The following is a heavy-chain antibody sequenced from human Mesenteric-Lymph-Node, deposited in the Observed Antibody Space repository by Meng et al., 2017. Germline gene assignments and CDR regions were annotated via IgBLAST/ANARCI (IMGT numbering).Heavy chain of an antibody. CDR2: ISGNGAST. CDR3: VSTVTPNFYYFDY. Sequence: EGQLLESGGGLVQPGGSLRLSCAASGFTFRSFAMSWVRQAPGKGLECVSSISGNGASTYYIDSVKGRFTISRDNSKNTLYLQMNSLRAEDTAVYYCVSTVTPNFYYFDYWGQGTLVTVSS. J-gene: IGHJ4*02. CDR1: GFTFRSFA. V-gene: IGHV3-23*01. D-gene: IGHD4-17*01.